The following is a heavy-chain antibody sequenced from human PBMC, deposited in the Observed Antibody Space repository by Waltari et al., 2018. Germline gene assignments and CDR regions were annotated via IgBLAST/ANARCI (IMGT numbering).Heavy chain of an antibody. CDR2: IYYSGST. V-gene: IGHV4-39*07. CDR3: ASPPTEGYSYGTDAFDI. J-gene: IGHJ3*02. Sequence: QLQLQESGPGLVKPSETLSLTCTVSGGSISRSSYYWGWVRQPPGKGLEWIGSIYYSGSTYYNPSLKSRVTISVDTSKNQFSLKLSSVTAADTAVYYCASPPTEGYSYGTDAFDIWGQGTMVTVSS. CDR1: GGSISRSSYY. D-gene: IGHD5-18*01.